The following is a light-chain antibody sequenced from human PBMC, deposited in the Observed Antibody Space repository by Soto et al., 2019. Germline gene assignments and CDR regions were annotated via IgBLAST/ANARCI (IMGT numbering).Light chain of an antibody. CDR2: LEGSGSY. CDR1: SGHSSYI. Sequence: QPVLTQSSSASASLGSSVKLTCTLSSGHSSYIIAWHQQQPGKAPRYLMKLEGSGSYNKGSGVPDRFSGSSSGAVRYLTISNLQSEDEADYYCETWDSNTWVFGGGTKLTVL. CDR3: ETWDSNTWV. J-gene: IGLJ3*02. V-gene: IGLV4-60*03.